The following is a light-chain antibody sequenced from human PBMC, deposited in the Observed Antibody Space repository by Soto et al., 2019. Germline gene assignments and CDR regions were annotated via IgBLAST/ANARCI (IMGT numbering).Light chain of an antibody. Sequence: DIVMTQSPDSLAVSLGERVTINCKSSQSVLYSPNNRNYLAWFQQKPGQPPKLLIYWASTRESGVPDRFSGSGSGTDFTPTISSLQPEDFHTYYCQQSYSTPRTFGQGTNVDIK. CDR1: QSVLYSPNNRNY. CDR2: WAS. CDR3: QQSYSTPRT. V-gene: IGKV4-1*01. J-gene: IGKJ1*01.